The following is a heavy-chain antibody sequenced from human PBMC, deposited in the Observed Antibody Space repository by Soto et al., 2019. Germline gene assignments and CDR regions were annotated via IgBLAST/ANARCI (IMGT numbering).Heavy chain of an antibody. J-gene: IGHJ4*02. Sequence: QVQLVQSGAEVKKPGASVKVSCKASGYTFTNYAMHWVRQVPGQRPEWMGWINAGNGNTKYSQKFQGRVTITRDTAAGTAYMELSSLRSEDTAVYYCARGLNGYLHYFDYWGQGTLVTVSS. CDR2: INAGNGNT. V-gene: IGHV1-3*01. D-gene: IGHD5-18*01. CDR1: GYTFTNYA. CDR3: ARGLNGYLHYFDY.